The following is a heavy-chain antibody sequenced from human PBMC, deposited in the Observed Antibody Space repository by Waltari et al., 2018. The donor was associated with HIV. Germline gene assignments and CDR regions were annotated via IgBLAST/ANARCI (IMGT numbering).Heavy chain of an antibody. CDR2: IDYSGST. CDR3: AGPPTN. CDR1: GGSISSISYY. Sequence: HLQLQESGPGLVKPSETLSLTCTVSGGSISSISYYWGGIRQPPGKGLEWIGSIDYSGSTDYNPSLKSRVTISVDTAKNQFSLKLSSVTAADTAVYYCAGPPTNWGQGTLVTVSS. J-gene: IGHJ4*02. D-gene: IGHD1-26*01. V-gene: IGHV4-39*01.